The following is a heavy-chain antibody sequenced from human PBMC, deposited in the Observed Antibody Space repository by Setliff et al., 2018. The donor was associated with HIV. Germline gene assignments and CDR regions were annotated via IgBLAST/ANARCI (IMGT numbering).Heavy chain of an antibody. CDR2: VYYTGST. J-gene: IGHJ6*03. Sequence: SETLSLTCTVSGGFIGTYYWSWIRQSPGKGLEWIGSVYYTGSTNYNPPLESRVTMSVDTSKNQFSLRLMSLTAADTAIYYCARGRVTLNGVAAGHHYMDVWGKGNTVTV. V-gene: IGHV4-59*13. CDR1: GGFIGTYY. CDR3: ARGRVTLNGVAAGHHYMDV. D-gene: IGHD3-3*01.